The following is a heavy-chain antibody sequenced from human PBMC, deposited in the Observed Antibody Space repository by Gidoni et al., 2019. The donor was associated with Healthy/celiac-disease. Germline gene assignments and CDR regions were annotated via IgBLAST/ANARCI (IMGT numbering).Heavy chain of an antibody. CDR3: AKDGRWLPPL. CDR2: ISGSGGST. CDR1: GFTFSSYA. D-gene: IGHD5-12*01. Sequence: EVQLLESGGGWVQTGGSLRLSCEAPGFTFSSYAMSWVRQAPGKGLEWVSAISGSGGSTYYADSVKGRFTISRDNSKNTLYLQMNSLRAEDTAVYYCAKDGRWLPPLWGQGTLVTVSS. J-gene: IGHJ4*02. V-gene: IGHV3-23*01.